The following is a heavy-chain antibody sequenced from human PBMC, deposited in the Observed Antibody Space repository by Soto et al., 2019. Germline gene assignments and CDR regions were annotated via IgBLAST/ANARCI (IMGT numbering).Heavy chain of an antibody. D-gene: IGHD6-25*01. Sequence: PGGSLRLSCAASGFTFDDYGMSWVRQAPGKGLEWVSGINWNGGSTGYADSVKGRFTISRDNAKNSLYLQMNSLRAEDTALYHCARVRDIPPSGRPAFDIWGQGTMVTVSS. V-gene: IGHV3-20*01. CDR1: GFTFDDYG. J-gene: IGHJ3*02. CDR3: ARVRDIPPSGRPAFDI. CDR2: INWNGGST.